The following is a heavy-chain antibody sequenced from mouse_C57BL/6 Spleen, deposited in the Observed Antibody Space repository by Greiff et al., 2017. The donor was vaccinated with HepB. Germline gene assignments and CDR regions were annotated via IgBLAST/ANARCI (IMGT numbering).Heavy chain of an antibody. CDR3: ARPDYGSHDY. Sequence: QVQLQQPGAELVRPGTSVKLSCKASGYTFTSYWMHWVKQRPGQGLEWIGVIDPSDSYTNYNQKFKGKATLTVDTSSSTAYMQLSSLTSEDSAVYYCARPDYGSHDYWGQGTTLTVSS. J-gene: IGHJ2*01. D-gene: IGHD1-1*01. CDR2: IDPSDSYT. CDR1: GYTFTSYW. V-gene: IGHV1-59*01.